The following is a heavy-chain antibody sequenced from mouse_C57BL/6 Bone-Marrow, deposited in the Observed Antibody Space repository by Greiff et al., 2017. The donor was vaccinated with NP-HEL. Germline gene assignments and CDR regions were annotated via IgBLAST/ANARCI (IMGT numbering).Heavy chain of an antibody. CDR2: IYPGGGYT. CDR1: GYTFTNYW. V-gene: IGHV1-63*01. CDR3: ARCDYDDGAMDY. D-gene: IGHD2-4*01. Sequence: QVQLKQSGAELVRPGTSVKMSCKASGYTFTNYWIGWAKQRPGHGLEWIGDIYPGGGYTNYNEKFKGKATLTADKSSSTAYMQFSSLTSEDSAIYYCARCDYDDGAMDYWGQGTSVTVSS. J-gene: IGHJ4*01.